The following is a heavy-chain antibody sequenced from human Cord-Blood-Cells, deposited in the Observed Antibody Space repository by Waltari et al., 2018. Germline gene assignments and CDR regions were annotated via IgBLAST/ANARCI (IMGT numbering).Heavy chain of an antibody. Sequence: EVQLLESGGGLVQPGGSLRLSCAASGFTFSSYAMSWVRQAPGKGLEWVSAISDSGGSTYDADSVKGRFTISRDNSKNTLYLQMNSLRAEDTAVYYCAKQSITMIVVVITRGYFDYWGQGTLVTVSS. V-gene: IGHV3-23*01. D-gene: IGHD3-22*01. J-gene: IGHJ4*02. CDR2: ISDSGGST. CDR1: GFTFSSYA. CDR3: AKQSITMIVVVITRGYFDY.